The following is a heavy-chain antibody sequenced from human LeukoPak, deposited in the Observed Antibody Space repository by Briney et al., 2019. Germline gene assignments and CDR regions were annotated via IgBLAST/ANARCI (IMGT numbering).Heavy chain of an antibody. CDR3: ARKGWDAFDI. Sequence: PGGSLRLSCAASGFTFSSYGMHWVRQAPGKGLEWVSSISSSSSYIYYADSVKGRFTIPRDNAKNSLYLQMNSLRAEDTAVYYCARKGWDAFDIWGQGTMVTVSS. V-gene: IGHV3-21*01. D-gene: IGHD6-19*01. CDR2: ISSSSSYI. CDR1: GFTFSSYG. J-gene: IGHJ3*02.